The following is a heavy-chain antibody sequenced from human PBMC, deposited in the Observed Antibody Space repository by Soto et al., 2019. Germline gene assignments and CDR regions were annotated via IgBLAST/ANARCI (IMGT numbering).Heavy chain of an antibody. CDR1: GFTFSSYT. J-gene: IGHJ6*03. CDR2: ISDSGGST. V-gene: IGHV3-23*01. CDR3: AKGLGDYYYMDV. Sequence: EVQLLESGGGLVQPGGSLRLPCAASGFTFSSYTMSWVRQAPGKGLEWASAISDSGGSTYYAHSVKGRFTIPRDNSKHTLFLQVNSLRAEDTAVYYCAKGLGDYYYMDVWGKGTTVTVSS.